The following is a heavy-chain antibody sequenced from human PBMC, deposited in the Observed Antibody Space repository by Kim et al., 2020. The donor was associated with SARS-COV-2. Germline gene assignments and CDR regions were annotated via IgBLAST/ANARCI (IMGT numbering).Heavy chain of an antibody. J-gene: IGHJ4*02. CDR3: ARGRAVAGTYNPNDY. CDR1: GFTFSDYY. V-gene: IGHV3-11*05. CDR2: ISSSSSYT. D-gene: IGHD6-19*01. Sequence: GGSLRLSCAASGFTFSDYYMSWIRQAPGKGLEWVSYISSSSSYTNYADSVKGRFTISRDNAKNSLYLQMNSLRAEDTAVYYCARGRAVAGTYNPNDYWGQGTLVTVSS.